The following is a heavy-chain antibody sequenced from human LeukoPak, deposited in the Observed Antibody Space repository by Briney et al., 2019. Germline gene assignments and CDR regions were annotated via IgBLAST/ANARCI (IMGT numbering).Heavy chain of an antibody. V-gene: IGHV1-24*01. CDR2: FDPEDGET. Sequence: ASVKVSCKVSGYTLTELSMHWVRQAPGKGLEWMGGFDPEDGETIYAQKFQDRVTITRDRSMSTAYMELSSLRSEDTAMYYCASHYYDSSGYENAFDIWGQGTMVTVSS. J-gene: IGHJ3*02. CDR3: ASHYYDSSGYENAFDI. D-gene: IGHD3-22*01. CDR1: GYTLTELS.